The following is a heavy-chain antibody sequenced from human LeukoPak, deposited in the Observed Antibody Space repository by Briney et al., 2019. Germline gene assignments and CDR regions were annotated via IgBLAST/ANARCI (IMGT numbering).Heavy chain of an antibody. D-gene: IGHD3-10*01. V-gene: IGHV1-69*05. CDR1: GGTFSSYA. CDR3: ASPTYYYHPGDAFDI. Sequence: AASVKVSCKASGGTFSSYAISWVRQAPGQGLEWMGGIIPIFGTANYAQKFQGRVTITTDESTSTAYMELSSLRSEDTAVYYCASPTYYYHPGDAFDIWGQGTMVTVSS. CDR2: IIPIFGTA. J-gene: IGHJ3*02.